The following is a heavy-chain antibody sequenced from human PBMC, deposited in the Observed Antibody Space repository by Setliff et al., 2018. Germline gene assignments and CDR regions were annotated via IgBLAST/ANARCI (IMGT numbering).Heavy chain of an antibody. D-gene: IGHD3-3*01. CDR2: ISPSSSHI. Sequence: PGGSLRLSCVASGFTFSNNAMIWVRQAPGTGLEWVSSISPSSSHIYYADSVKGRFTISRDNAQNSLYLQMNSLRAEDTAVYYCARSYNFWSGPALDVWGKGTTVTVSS. CDR1: GFTFSNNA. J-gene: IGHJ6*04. CDR3: ARSYNFWSGPALDV. V-gene: IGHV3-21*01.